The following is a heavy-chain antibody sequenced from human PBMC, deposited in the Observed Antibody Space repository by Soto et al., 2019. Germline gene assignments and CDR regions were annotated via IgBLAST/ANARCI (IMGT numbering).Heavy chain of an antibody. CDR1: GFTFSSYA. J-gene: IGHJ4*02. V-gene: IGHV3-23*01. Sequence: SLRLSCAASGFTFSSYAMSWVRQAPGKGLEWVSGISGSGDSTYYADSVKGRFTISRDTSKNTLYLQMNSLRAEDTAVYYCAKDYYYDSSGYLGNWGQGTLVTVSS. CDR3: AKDYYYDSSGYLGN. D-gene: IGHD3-22*01. CDR2: ISGSGDST.